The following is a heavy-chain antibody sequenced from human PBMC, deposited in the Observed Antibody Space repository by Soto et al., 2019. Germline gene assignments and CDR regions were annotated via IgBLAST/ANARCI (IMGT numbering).Heavy chain of an antibody. J-gene: IGHJ4*02. CDR3: SRGYRSILDY. CDR1: GGSFGGYY. D-gene: IGHD4-4*01. Sequence: SETLSLTCAVYGGSFGGYYWNWIRQPPGKGLEWIGEINHSGSTNYNPSLKSRVTISVDTSKNQFSLRLSSVTAADTAVYYCSRGYRSILDYPGRGTSVTVSS. V-gene: IGHV4-34*01. CDR2: INHSGST.